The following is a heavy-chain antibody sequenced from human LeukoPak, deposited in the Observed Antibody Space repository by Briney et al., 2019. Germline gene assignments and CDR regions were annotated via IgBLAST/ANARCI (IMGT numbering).Heavy chain of an antibody. CDR3: AKDRHGYNYGFFDY. J-gene: IGHJ4*02. Sequence: PGGSLRLSCAASGFTFSSYAMSWVRQAPGKGLEWVSLISGSGGSTYYADSVKGRFTISRDNFMNTLYLQMNSLTAEDTAVYYCAKDRHGYNYGFFDYWGQGTLVTVSS. CDR1: GFTFSSYA. D-gene: IGHD5-18*01. CDR2: ISGSGGST. V-gene: IGHV3-23*01.